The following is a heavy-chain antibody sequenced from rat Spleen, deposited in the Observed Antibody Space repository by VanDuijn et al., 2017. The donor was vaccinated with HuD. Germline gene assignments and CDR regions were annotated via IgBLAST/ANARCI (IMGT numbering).Heavy chain of an antibody. CDR3: ARSYYYSGGYVDY. D-gene: IGHD1-1*01. CDR1: GFTFNNYW. Sequence: EVQLAESGGGLVQPGRSLKLSCAASGFTFNNYWMTWIRQAPGKGLEWVATITHIGGTSYYPDSVKGRFTVSRDNAKSTLYLQMDSLRSEDTATYYCARSYYYSGGYVDYWRQGVMVTVSS. CDR2: ITHIGGTS. J-gene: IGHJ2*01. V-gene: IGHV5-31*01.